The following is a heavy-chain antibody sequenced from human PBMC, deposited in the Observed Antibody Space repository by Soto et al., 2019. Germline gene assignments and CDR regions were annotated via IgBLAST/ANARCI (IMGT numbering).Heavy chain of an antibody. Sequence: EVYLVESGGGLVEPGRSLRLSCTASGFPFGNFLMSWFRHAPGKGMEWVGFIRSQPYGGTAEYAASVRGRFTISRDDSKGIAYLQMNSLQTEDSGVYYCIGSFPFWGQGTPVTVSS. CDR1: GFPFGNFL. CDR3: IGSFPF. J-gene: IGHJ4*02. D-gene: IGHD3-10*01. V-gene: IGHV3-49*03. CDR2: IRSQPYGGTA.